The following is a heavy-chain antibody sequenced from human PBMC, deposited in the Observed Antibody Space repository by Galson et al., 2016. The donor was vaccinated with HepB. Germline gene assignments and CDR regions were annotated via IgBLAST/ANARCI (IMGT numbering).Heavy chain of an antibody. Sequence: SLRLSCAASGFTFSSYGIHRVRQAPAKGLEWVAVISYDGSDKYYLDSVKGRFTVSRDNSKNTLYLQMNSLRVEDTAIYYCARERPIAARRGGVFDSWGQGALVTVSS. CDR1: GFTFSSYG. CDR2: ISYDGSDK. V-gene: IGHV3-33*01. CDR3: ARERPIAARRGGVFDS. J-gene: IGHJ4*02. D-gene: IGHD6-6*01.